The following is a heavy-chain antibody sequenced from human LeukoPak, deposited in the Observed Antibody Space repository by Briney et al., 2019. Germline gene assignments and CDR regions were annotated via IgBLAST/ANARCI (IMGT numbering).Heavy chain of an antibody. CDR1: GYTFTSYF. CDR2: INPHSGGT. D-gene: IGHD2-2*01. V-gene: IGHV1-2*02. CDR3: AREIPCSSSSCLDY. J-gene: IGHJ4*02. Sequence: ASVKVSCKASGYTFTSYFMHWVRQAPGQGLEWMGWINPHSGGTNFAQKFQGRVTMTRDTSITTAHMELSRLTSDDTAMYYCAREIPCSSSSCLDYWGQGTLVTVSS.